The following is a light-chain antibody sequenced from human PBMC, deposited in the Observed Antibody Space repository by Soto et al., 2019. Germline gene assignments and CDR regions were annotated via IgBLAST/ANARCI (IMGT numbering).Light chain of an antibody. CDR1: SSDVGRYDY. Sequence: QTALTQPASVSGSPGQSITISCTGTSSDVGRYDYVSWYQQHPGKAPKLMIYDVSNRPSGVSNRFSGCKSGNTASPTISGLQAEDEADYYCSSYTSSSSVFGTGTKVTVL. J-gene: IGLJ1*01. CDR2: DVS. CDR3: SSYTSSSSV. V-gene: IGLV2-14*01.